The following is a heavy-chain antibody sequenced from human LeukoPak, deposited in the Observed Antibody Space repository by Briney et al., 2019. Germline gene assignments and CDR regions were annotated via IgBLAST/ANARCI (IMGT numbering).Heavy chain of an antibody. CDR2: INSDGSST. Sequence: GGSLRLSCAASGFTFSSYWMHWVRQAPGKGLVWVSRINSDGSSTSYADSVKGRFTISRDNAKNTLYLQMNSLRAEDTAVYYCARSRRGFLEWLLYWGQGTLVTVSS. J-gene: IGHJ4*02. CDR1: GFTFSSYW. CDR3: ARSRRGFLEWLLY. V-gene: IGHV3-74*01. D-gene: IGHD3-3*01.